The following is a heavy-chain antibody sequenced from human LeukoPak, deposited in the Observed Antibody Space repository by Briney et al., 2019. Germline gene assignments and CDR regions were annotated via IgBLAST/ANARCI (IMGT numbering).Heavy chain of an antibody. J-gene: IGHJ6*03. CDR1: GGSINSGSYY. CDR3: ARATQYCSGGSCYRSDYYYYYYMDV. V-gene: IGHV4-61*10. D-gene: IGHD2-15*01. Sequence: SETLSLTCTVSGGSINSGSYYWSWIRQPAGKGLEWIGYIYYSGSTNYNPSLKSRVTISVDTSKNQFSLKLSSVTAADTAVYYCARATQYCSGGSCYRSDYYYYYYMDVWGKGTTVTVSS. CDR2: IYYSGST.